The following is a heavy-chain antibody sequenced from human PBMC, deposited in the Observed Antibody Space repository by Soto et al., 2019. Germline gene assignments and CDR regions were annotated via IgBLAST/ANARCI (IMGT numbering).Heavy chain of an antibody. D-gene: IGHD6-6*01. J-gene: IGHJ5*02. CDR3: ARGYSSSPDFNWFDP. Sequence: GGSLRLSCAASGFTFSSYSMNWVRQTPGKGLEWVSYISSSSSTIYYADSVKGRFTISRDNAKNSLYLQMNSLRDEDTAVYYCARGYSSSPDFNWFDPWGQGTLVTVSS. CDR2: ISSSSSTI. V-gene: IGHV3-48*02. CDR1: GFTFSSYS.